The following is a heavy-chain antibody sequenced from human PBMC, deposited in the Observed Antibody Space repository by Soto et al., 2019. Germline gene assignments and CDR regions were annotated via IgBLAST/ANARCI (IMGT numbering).Heavy chain of an antibody. Sequence: QLQLQESGPGLVKPSETLSLVCTVSGGSMRNSRYYWGWIRQPPGKGLEWIGGIYYSGATYYKSSLESRVIISVDTSRNQFSLRLSSVTAADTAVYYCARTDEVSPYGDGPFHIWGQGTMVTVSS. CDR2: IYYSGAT. J-gene: IGHJ3*02. D-gene: IGHD4-17*01. CDR1: GGSMRNSRYY. V-gene: IGHV4-39*01. CDR3: ARTDEVSPYGDGPFHI.